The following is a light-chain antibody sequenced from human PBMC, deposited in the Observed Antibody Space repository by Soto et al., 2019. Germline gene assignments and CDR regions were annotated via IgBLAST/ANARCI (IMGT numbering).Light chain of an antibody. CDR2: GAS. CDR1: QSVSSSY. CDR3: QKYGSSPVT. Sequence: EIVFTQSPGTLSLSPGERATLSWMASQSVSSSYLAWYQQKPGQGPRLLIYGASSRATGIPDRFSGSGSGTDFTLTISRLEPEDFAVYYCQKYGSSPVTFGQGNKVDIK. J-gene: IGKJ1*01. V-gene: IGKV3-20*01.